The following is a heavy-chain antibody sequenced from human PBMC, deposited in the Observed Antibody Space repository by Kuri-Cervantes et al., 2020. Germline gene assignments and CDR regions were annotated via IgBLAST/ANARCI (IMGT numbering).Heavy chain of an antibody. J-gene: IGHJ3*02. V-gene: IGHV3-30-3*01. CDR3: AGPYYDILTGYSHDAFDI. Sequence: GESLKISCAASGFTFSSHAMHWVRQAPGKGLEWVAVISYDGSNQYYADSAKGRFTISRDNSKNTLYLQMNSLRAEDTAVYYCAGPYYDILTGYSHDAFDIWGQGTMVTVSS. CDR1: GFTFSSHA. D-gene: IGHD3-9*01. CDR2: ISYDGSNQ.